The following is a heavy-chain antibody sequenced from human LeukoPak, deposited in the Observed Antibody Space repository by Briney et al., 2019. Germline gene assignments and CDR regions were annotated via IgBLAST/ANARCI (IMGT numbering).Heavy chain of an antibody. CDR2: IYSSGST. V-gene: IGHV4-4*07. J-gene: IGHJ5*02. D-gene: IGHD2-8*02. Sequence: SETLSLTCTVSGGSISGYYWSWIRQPAGKGLEWIGRIYSSGSTNYNPSLKSRVTTSVDTSKNQFSLNLSSVTAADTAVYYCAREPSTVSWVDPWGQGTLVTVSS. CDR1: GGSISGYY. CDR3: AREPSTVSWVDP.